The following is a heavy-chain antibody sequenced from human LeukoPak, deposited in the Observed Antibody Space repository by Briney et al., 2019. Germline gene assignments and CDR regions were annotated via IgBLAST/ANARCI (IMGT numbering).Heavy chain of an antibody. J-gene: IGHJ4*02. D-gene: IGHD3-3*01. CDR1: TFTFNKAW. Sequence: GGSLRLSCTVSTFTFNKAWMNWVRQSPGKGLEWVARIKSQPHGGTTDYAAPVKGRFTISRDDSKNTLYLQMNSLKTEDTAVYYCTTEPVLRFLEWLWYFDYWGQGTLVTVSS. CDR3: TTEPVLRFLEWLWYFDY. CDR2: IKSQPHGGTT. V-gene: IGHV3-15*07.